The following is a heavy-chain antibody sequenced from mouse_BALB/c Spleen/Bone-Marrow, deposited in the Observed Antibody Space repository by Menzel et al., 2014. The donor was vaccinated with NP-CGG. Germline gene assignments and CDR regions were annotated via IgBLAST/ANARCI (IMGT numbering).Heavy chain of an antibody. Sequence: VKLVESGPGLVQPSQSLSITCTVSGFSLTSYGVHWVRQSPGKGLEWLGAIWRGGSTDYNAAFMSRLSITKDNSKSQVFFKMNSLQADDTAIYYCAKNRNRYTWFAYWGQGTLVTVSA. CDR1: GFSLTSYG. V-gene: IGHV2-5*01. CDR2: IWRGGST. D-gene: IGHD2-14*01. CDR3: AKNRNRYTWFAY. J-gene: IGHJ3*01.